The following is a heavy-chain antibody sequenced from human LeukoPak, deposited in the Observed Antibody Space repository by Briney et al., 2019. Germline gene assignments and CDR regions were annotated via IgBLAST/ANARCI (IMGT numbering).Heavy chain of an antibody. V-gene: IGHV3-7*01. CDR1: GFTFSSYW. Sequence: TGGSLRLSCAASGFTFSSYWMSWVRQAPGKGLEWVANIKQDGSEKYYVDSVKGRFTISRDNAKNSLYLQMKSLRAEDTAVYYCARDKHCTNGVCYSPSYAFDIWGQGTMVTVSS. J-gene: IGHJ3*02. CDR3: ARDKHCTNGVCYSPSYAFDI. D-gene: IGHD2-8*01. CDR2: IKQDGSEK.